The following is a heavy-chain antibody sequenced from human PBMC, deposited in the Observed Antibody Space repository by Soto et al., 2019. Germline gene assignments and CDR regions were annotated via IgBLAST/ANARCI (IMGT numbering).Heavy chain of an antibody. CDR2: INSDGSTT. Sequence: GSLRLSCAASGFTFSTHWMHWVRQAPGKGLVWVSRINSDGSTTNYVDSVKGRFTISRDNAKNTVYLQMNSLRAEDTAVYYCARVPTGGYDWVWGQGTLVTVSS. V-gene: IGHV3-74*01. CDR3: ARVPTGGYDWV. J-gene: IGHJ4*02. CDR1: GFTFSTHW. D-gene: IGHD5-12*01.